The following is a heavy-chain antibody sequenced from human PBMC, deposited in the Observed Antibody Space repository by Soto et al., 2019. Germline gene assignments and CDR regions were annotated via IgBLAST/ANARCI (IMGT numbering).Heavy chain of an antibody. CDR2: IYPGDSDT. Sequence: AGESLKISCKGSGYSFTSYWIGWVRQMPGKGLEWMGIIYPGDSDTRYSPSFQGQVTISADKSISTAYLQWSSLKASDTAMYYCASAITMVRGVIRSDYYYYGMDVWGQGTTVTVSS. CDR3: ASAITMVRGVIRSDYYYYGMDV. CDR1: GYSFTSYW. V-gene: IGHV5-51*01. J-gene: IGHJ6*02. D-gene: IGHD3-10*01.